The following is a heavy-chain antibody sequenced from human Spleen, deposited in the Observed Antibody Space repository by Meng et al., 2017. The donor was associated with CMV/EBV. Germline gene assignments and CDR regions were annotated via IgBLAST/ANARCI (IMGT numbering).Heavy chain of an antibody. Sequence: ASVKVSCKVSGYTLTELSMHWVRQAPGKGLEWMGGFDPEDGETIYAQKFQGRVTMTRDTSISTAYMELSRLRSDDTAVYYCLTDGALGQGTLVTVSS. D-gene: IGHD2-21*02. CDR3: LTDGA. V-gene: IGHV1-24*01. J-gene: IGHJ5*02. CDR1: GYTLTELS. CDR2: FDPEDGET.